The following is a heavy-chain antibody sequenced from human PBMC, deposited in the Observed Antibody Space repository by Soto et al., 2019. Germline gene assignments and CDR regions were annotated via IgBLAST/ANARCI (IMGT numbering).Heavy chain of an antibody. CDR3: AGYFCSRMNCRFDD. Sequence: PSETLSLTCNVSGGSLRSQNYFWGWVRQPPGKGLEWVGTVYYTGKTYVNPSLTGRVTLSLDTSKSQFYVSLSSVTAADTAVYYCAGYFCSRMNCRFDDWGQGVLVTVSS. J-gene: IGHJ4*02. CDR1: GGSLRSQNYF. CDR2: VYYTGKT. D-gene: IGHD2-15*01. V-gene: IGHV4-39*01.